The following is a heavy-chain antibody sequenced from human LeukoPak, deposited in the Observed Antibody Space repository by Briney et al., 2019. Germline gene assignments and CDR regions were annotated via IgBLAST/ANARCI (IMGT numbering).Heavy chain of an antibody. D-gene: IGHD2-8*02. CDR1: GGFFNTYY. CDR3: ARGAAYWYYYYAMDV. Sequence: SETLSLTCTVSGGFFNTYYWSWIRQPAGKGLEWIGRIYTSGNTNYNPSLKSRVTMSVDRSKNQFSLRLSSVTAADTAVYYCARGAAYWYYYYAMDVWGQGTTVTVSS. J-gene: IGHJ6*02. CDR2: IYTSGNT. V-gene: IGHV4-4*07.